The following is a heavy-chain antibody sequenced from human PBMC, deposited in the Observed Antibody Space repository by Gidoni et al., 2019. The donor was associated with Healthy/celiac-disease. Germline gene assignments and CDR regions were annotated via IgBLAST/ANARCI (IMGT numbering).Heavy chain of an antibody. CDR3: AKDYEGGWYPYFRYYGMDV. D-gene: IGHD6-19*01. V-gene: IGHV3-30*18. Sequence: QVQLVESGGGVVQPGRSLRLSCAASGFTFSSYGMHWVRQAPGKGLEWVAVISYDGSNKYYADSVKGRFTISRDNSKNTLYLQMNSLRAEDTAVYYCAKDYEGGWYPYFRYYGMDVWGQGTTVTVSS. CDR1: GFTFSSYG. J-gene: IGHJ6*02. CDR2: ISYDGSNK.